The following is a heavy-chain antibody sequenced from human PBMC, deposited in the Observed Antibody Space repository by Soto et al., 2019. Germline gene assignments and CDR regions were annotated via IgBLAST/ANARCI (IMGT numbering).Heavy chain of an antibody. V-gene: IGHV3-21*06. CDR1: GFTFSSYT. J-gene: IGHJ3*02. CDR3: ARDDYGEEDAFDM. D-gene: IGHD4-17*01. CDR2: SSRRSGSR. Sequence: EVQLVESGGGLVKPGGSLRLSCAASGFTFSSYTIHWVRQAPGKGLEWVSSSSRRSGSRYYADSVKGRFTVSRDNAKNSLYLQMNSLRAEDTAVYYCARDDYGEEDAFDMWGQGTMVTVSS.